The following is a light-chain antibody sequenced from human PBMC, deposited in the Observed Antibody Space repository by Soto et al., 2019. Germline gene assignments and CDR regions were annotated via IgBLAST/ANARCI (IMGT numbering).Light chain of an antibody. V-gene: IGLV1-47*01. CDR3: SAWDYSLSGVV. J-gene: IGLJ2*01. Sequence: QSVLTQPPSASGTPGQRVTISCSGSSSNIGSNYVYWYQHLSGTAPKLLIFRNNQRPSGVPDRFSGSKSGTSASLAISGLRSEDEADYFCSAWDYSLSGVVFGGGTKLTVL. CDR2: RNN. CDR1: SSNIGSNY.